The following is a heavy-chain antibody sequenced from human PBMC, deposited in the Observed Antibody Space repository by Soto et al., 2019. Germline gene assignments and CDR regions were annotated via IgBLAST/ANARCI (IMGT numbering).Heavy chain of an antibody. J-gene: IGHJ6*02. V-gene: IGHV1-3*01. D-gene: IGHD5-12*01. Sequence: QVQLVQSGAEVKKPGASVKVSCKASGYMSTSYDVHWVRQAPGQRLEWMGWINAGNDNTKYSQKFQGRVTMTRDTSANTAYMGLNSLRHEDSDVDYCARDGWWLPDGGDYYYGLDVWGQGTTVTVFS. CDR3: ARDGWWLPDGGDYYYGLDV. CDR2: INAGNDNT. CDR1: GYMSTSYD.